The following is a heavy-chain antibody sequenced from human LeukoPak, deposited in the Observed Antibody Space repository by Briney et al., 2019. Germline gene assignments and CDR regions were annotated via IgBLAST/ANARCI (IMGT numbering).Heavy chain of an antibody. V-gene: IGHV3-33*01. J-gene: IGHJ4*02. CDR3: ARGRGGAYSSGDHIVDY. Sequence: GGSLRLSCAASGFTFSSYGMHWVRHAPGKGLEWEAVIRYDGSNKYYADSVKGRFTISRDNSKNTVYLQMNSLRAEDTAVYYCARGRGGAYSSGDHIVDYWGQGTLVTVSS. CDR1: GFTFSSYG. CDR2: IRYDGSNK. D-gene: IGHD3-22*01.